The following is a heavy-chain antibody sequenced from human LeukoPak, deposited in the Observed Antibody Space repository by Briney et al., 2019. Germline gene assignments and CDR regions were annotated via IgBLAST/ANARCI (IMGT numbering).Heavy chain of an antibody. CDR2: IGGTGNYI. V-gene: IGHV3-21*01. CDR3: ARGQKYLWSHKDY. J-gene: IGHJ4*02. D-gene: IGHD3-10*01. CDR1: GFTFSSYN. Sequence: RAGGSLRLSCAASGFTFSSYNMNWVRQAPGKGPEWVSSIGGTGNYIFYADSVKGRFTISRDNAKNSLYLQMNSLRAEDTAVYYCARGQKYLWSHKDYWGQGTLVTVSS.